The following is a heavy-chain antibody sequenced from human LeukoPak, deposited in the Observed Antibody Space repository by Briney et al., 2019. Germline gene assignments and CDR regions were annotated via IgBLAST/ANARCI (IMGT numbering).Heavy chain of an antibody. V-gene: IGHV4-34*01. Sequence: PSETPSLTCAVYGGSFSGYYWSWIRQPPGKGLEWIGEINHSGSTNYNPSLKSRVTISVDTSKNQFSLKLSSVTAADTAVYYCARAPLRDIVVVPAARAGMDVWGKGTTVTVSS. CDR3: ARAPLRDIVVVPAARAGMDV. CDR2: INHSGST. CDR1: GGSFSGYY. D-gene: IGHD2-2*01. J-gene: IGHJ6*04.